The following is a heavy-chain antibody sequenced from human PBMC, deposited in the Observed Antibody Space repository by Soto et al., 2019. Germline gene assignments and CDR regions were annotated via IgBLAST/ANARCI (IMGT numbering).Heavy chain of an antibody. CDR1: GFTFSSYA. Sequence: GGSLRLSCAASGFTFSSYAMSWVRQAPGKGLEWVSAISGSGGSTYYADSVKGRFTISRDNSKNTLYLKMNSLRAQDTAVYYCAKVPYCSSTSCSVYYYYYYYMDVWGKWTTVTVSS. J-gene: IGHJ6*03. D-gene: IGHD2-2*01. CDR3: AKVPYCSSTSCSVYYYYYYYMDV. CDR2: ISGSGGST. V-gene: IGHV3-23*01.